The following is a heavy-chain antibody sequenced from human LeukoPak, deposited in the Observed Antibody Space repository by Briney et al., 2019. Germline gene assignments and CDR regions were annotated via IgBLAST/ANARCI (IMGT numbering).Heavy chain of an antibody. V-gene: IGHV3-48*01. CDR1: GFSFSSYS. Sequence: PGGSLRLSCAASGFSFSSYSMDWVRQAPGKGLDWISYISGSSDTIYYAESVQGRFTMSRDNAKNSVFLQMNSLKAEDTAVYYCARVRIEGAMPTENALDYWGQGILVTVSS. D-gene: IGHD2-21*01. CDR3: ARVRIEGAMPTENALDY. CDR2: ISGSSDTI. J-gene: IGHJ4*02.